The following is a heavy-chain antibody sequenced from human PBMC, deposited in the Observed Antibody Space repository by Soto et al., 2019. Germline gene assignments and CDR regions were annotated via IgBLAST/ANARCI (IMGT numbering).Heavy chain of an antibody. Sequence: ASVKVSCKGFGYNFMKYGINWVRQAPGQGLEWVGWISPYSGYTHSAQKFHGRVTMTRDTSTSTVYMELSSLRSEDTAVYYCARDRVGYCSGGSCPPMYWGQGTLVTVSS. CDR1: GYNFMKYG. CDR2: ISPYSGYT. J-gene: IGHJ4*02. CDR3: ARDRVGYCSGGSCPPMY. D-gene: IGHD2-15*01. V-gene: IGHV1-18*01.